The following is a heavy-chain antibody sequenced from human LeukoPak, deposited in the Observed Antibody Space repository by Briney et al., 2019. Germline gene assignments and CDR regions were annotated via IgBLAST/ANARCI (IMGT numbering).Heavy chain of an antibody. J-gene: IGHJ4*02. CDR2: IIPIFGTA. CDR1: GGTFSSYA. CDR3: ARDGDYYGSGSWKFDY. V-gene: IGHV1-69*06. D-gene: IGHD3-10*01. Sequence: SVKVSCKASGGTFSSYAISWVRQAPGQGLEWMGGIIPIFGTANYAQKFQGRVTITADKSTSTAYMELSSLRSEDTAVYYCARDGDYYGSGSWKFDYWGQGTLVTVSS.